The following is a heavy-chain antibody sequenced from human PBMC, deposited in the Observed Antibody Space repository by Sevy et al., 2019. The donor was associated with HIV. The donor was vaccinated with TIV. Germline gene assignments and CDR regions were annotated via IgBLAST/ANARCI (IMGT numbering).Heavy chain of an antibody. CDR1: GFTFSSYS. J-gene: IGHJ4*02. V-gene: IGHV3-48*02. CDR2: ISSSSSTI. Sequence: GGSLRLSCAASGFTFSSYSMNWVRQAPGKGLEWVSYISSSSSTIYYADSVKGRFTISRDNAKNSLYLQMNSLRDEDTAVYYCARIREQRLVGGYFDYWGQGTLVTVSS. D-gene: IGHD6-13*01. CDR3: ARIREQRLVGGYFDY.